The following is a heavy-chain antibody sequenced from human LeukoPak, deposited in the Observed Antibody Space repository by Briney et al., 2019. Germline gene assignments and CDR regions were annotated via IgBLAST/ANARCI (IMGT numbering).Heavy chain of an antibody. CDR3: ARVHSGYDFFDY. V-gene: IGHV3-48*03. Sequence: PGGSLRLSCAASGFTFSSYEMNWVRQAPGKGLEWVSYISRSGSTIYCADSVKGRFTISRDNAKNSLYLQMNSLRAEDTAVYYCARVHSGYDFFDYWGQGTLVTVSS. J-gene: IGHJ4*02. D-gene: IGHD5-12*01. CDR1: GFTFSSYE. CDR2: ISRSGSTI.